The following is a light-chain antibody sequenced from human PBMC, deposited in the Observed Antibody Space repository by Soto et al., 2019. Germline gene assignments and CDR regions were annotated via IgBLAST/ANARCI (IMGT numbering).Light chain of an antibody. Sequence: QSVLTQPPSASGTPGQRVPISCSGSSSNIGTNTVNWYQQLPGTAPKLLIYSNDQRPSGVPDRFSGSKSGTSASLAISGLQSEDEADYYCAAWDDRLSGYVFGTGTKLTVL. CDR3: AAWDDRLSGYV. V-gene: IGLV1-44*01. J-gene: IGLJ1*01. CDR1: SSNIGTNT. CDR2: SND.